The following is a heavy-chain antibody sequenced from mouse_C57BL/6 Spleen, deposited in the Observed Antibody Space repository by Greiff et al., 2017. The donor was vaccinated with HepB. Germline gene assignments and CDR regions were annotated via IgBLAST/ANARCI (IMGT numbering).Heavy chain of an antibody. CDR1: GYTFPCYW. CDR3: GGSDGYSLDY. J-gene: IGHJ2*01. V-gene: IGHV1-55*01. CDR2: IYPGRGST. D-gene: IGHD2-3*01. Sequence: QVQLQQPGAELVKPGASVKMSCKASGYTFPCYWITWVKQRPGQGLEWIGDIYPGRGSTNYNEKFKSKATLTVDTSSSTAYMQLSSLTSEDSAVYYCGGSDGYSLDYWGQGTTLTVSS.